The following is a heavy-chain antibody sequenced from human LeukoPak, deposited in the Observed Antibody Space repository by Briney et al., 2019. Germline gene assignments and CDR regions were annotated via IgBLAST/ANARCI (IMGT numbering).Heavy chain of an antibody. D-gene: IGHD5-12*01. CDR2: IRYDGSNK. Sequence: PGGSLRLSCAASGFTFSSYGMHWVRQAPGKGLEWVAFIRYDGSNKYYADSVKGRFTISRDNSKNTLYLQMNSLRAEDTAVYYCANYQVATLTLYYYYSMDVWGKGTTVTVS. J-gene: IGHJ6*03. CDR1: GFTFSSYG. V-gene: IGHV3-30*02. CDR3: ANYQVATLTLYYYYSMDV.